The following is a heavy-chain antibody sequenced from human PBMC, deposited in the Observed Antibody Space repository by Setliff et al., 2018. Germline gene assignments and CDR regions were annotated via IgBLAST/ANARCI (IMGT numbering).Heavy chain of an antibody. CDR1: GYTLTELS. CDR2: FDPEDGET. J-gene: IGHJ4*02. D-gene: IGHD1-1*01. V-gene: IGHV1-24*01. CDR3: ARGSREGTDY. Sequence: ASVKVSCKVSGYTLTELSMHWVRQAPGKGLEWMGGFDPEDGETIYAQEFQGRVTITRDTSASTAYMELSSLRSEDTAVYYCARGSREGTDYWGQGTLVTVSS.